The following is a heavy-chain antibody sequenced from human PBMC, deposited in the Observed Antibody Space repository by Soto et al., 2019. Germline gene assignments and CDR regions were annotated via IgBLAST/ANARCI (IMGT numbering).Heavy chain of an antibody. J-gene: IGHJ4*02. CDR3: AKGLCSGGSCPGDY. CDR2: ISWNSGNI. D-gene: IGHD2-15*01. Sequence: DVQLVDSGGGLVQPGRSLRLSCAVSGFMFDDYAMHWVRQAPGKGLEWVSGISWNSGNIGYADSVKGRFTISRDNAKNSMYLQMKSLRAEDTSFYDCAKGLCSGGSCPGDYWGQGTLVTVSS. V-gene: IGHV3-9*01. CDR1: GFMFDDYA.